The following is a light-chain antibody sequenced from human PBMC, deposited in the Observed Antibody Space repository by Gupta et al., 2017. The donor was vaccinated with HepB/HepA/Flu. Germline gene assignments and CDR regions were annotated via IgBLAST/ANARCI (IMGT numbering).Light chain of an antibody. J-gene: IGKJ1*01. CDR2: TVS. CDR1: EYIRTS. Sequence: DVEMTQSTFSLSASVGDRVTITCRASEYIRTSLAWFQQKPGKAPKLVIHTVSTRQSGVPSRFSGSGSGTDFTLTISSLEPEDFATYYCQQAKNFPLTFGQGTKVEIK. V-gene: IGKV1-12*01. CDR3: QQAKNFPLT.